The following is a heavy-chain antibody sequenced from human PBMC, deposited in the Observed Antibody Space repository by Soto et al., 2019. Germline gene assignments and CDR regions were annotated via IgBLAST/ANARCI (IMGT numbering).Heavy chain of an antibody. CDR2: IYYSGST. V-gene: IGHV4-30-4*01. Sequence: SETLSLTCTVSGGSISSGDYYWSWIRQPPGKGLEWIGYIYYSGSTYYNPSLKSRVTISVDTSKNQFSLKLSSVTAADTAVYYCASGPLLNHYDSTLYFQHWGHGTLVTVSS. J-gene: IGHJ1*01. CDR3: ASGPLLNHYDSTLYFQH. CDR1: GGSISSGDYY. D-gene: IGHD3-22*01.